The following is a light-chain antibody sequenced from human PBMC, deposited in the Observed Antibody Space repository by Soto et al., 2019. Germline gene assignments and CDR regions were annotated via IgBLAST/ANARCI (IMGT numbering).Light chain of an antibody. CDR3: SSYTSSSIPYV. CDR2: EVS. V-gene: IGLV2-14*01. CDR1: SSDVGGYNY. Sequence: QSALTQPASVSGSPGQSITISCTGTSSDVGGYNYVSWYQQHPGKAPKLMIYEVSNQPSGVSNRFSGSKSSNTASLTISGLQAEDEADYYCSSYTSSSIPYVFGTGTKVTVL. J-gene: IGLJ1*01.